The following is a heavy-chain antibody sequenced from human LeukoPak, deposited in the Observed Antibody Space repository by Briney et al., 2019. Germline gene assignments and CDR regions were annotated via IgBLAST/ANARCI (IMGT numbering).Heavy chain of an antibody. CDR1: GFTFSDYT. J-gene: IGHJ3*02. Sequence: GGSLRLSCTTSGFTFSDYTIHWVRQAPGKGLEWVAVMSEDGSQKYYADSVKGRFTISRDNSKNTLYLQMNSLRAEDTAVYYCASVFEQWPADAFDIWGQGTMVTVSS. D-gene: IGHD6-19*01. V-gene: IGHV3-30*04. CDR3: ASVFEQWPADAFDI. CDR2: MSEDGSQK.